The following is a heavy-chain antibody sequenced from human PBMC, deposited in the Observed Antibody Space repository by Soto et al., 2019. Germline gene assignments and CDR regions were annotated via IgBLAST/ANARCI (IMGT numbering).Heavy chain of an antibody. D-gene: IGHD3-16*02. Sequence: QVQLVQSGAEVKKPGASVKVSCKASGYTFTSYAMHWVRQAPGQRLEWMGWINAGNGNTKYSQKFQGRVTITRDTSASTAYMELSSLRSEDTAVYYCARGGSYRSMEFRDAFDIWGQGTMVTVSS. J-gene: IGHJ3*02. CDR2: INAGNGNT. CDR1: GYTFTSYA. V-gene: IGHV1-3*01. CDR3: ARGGSYRSMEFRDAFDI.